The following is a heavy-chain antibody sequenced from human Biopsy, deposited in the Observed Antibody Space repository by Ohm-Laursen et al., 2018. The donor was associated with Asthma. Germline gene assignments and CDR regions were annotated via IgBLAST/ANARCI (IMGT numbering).Heavy chain of an antibody. J-gene: IGHJ5*02. CDR1: GGSINIGDYY. CDR2: IYYSGST. D-gene: IGHD4-17*01. CDR3: ARTTYGDDGFDP. V-gene: IGHV4-31*02. Sequence: TLSLTCTVSGGSINIGDYYWSWIRQYPVKGLEWIGYIYYSGSTYYNPSLKSRVSISLDTSKNQFSLSLTSVTAADTAVYYCARTTYGDDGFDPWGQGTQVTVSS.